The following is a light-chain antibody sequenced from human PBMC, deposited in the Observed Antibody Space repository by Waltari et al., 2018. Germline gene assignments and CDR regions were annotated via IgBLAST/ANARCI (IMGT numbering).Light chain of an antibody. CDR1: KLEKKY. CDR3: QAWDSSAGV. Sequence: SYELTQPPSVSVSPGQTASITCSGDKLEKKYVCWYQQKPGQSPSVVIYQDTRRPPGIPERFSGTNSGTTATLTISGTQTTDEADYYCQAWDSSAGVFGTGTKVTVL. V-gene: IGLV3-1*01. J-gene: IGLJ1*01. CDR2: QDT.